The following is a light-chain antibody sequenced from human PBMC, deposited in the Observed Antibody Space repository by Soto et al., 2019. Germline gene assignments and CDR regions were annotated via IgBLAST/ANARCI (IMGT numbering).Light chain of an antibody. CDR2: SND. J-gene: IGLJ2*01. CDR1: SSNIGTYT. Sequence: QSVLTQPPSASGTPGQRVTISCSGSSSNIGTYTVYWYQHLPGTAPKVLIYSNDQRPSGVPDRFSGSKSGTSASLAISGLQSGDEADYYCTAWDDSLNGPVFGGGTKLTVL. CDR3: TAWDDSLNGPV. V-gene: IGLV1-44*01.